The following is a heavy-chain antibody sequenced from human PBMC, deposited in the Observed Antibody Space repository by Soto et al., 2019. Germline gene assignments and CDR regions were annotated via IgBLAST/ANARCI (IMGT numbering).Heavy chain of an antibody. CDR3: ARGGIH. J-gene: IGHJ4*02. V-gene: IGHV3-48*03. Sequence: GGSLRLSCVASGYTFNSHEMNWVRQAPGKGLEWISSISGSGTTNYAESVKGRFTISRDNAHKSLFLEMKDLRVEDTAVYYCARGGIHWGQGALVTVSS. D-gene: IGHD3-16*01. CDR2: ISGSGTT. CDR1: GYTFNSHE.